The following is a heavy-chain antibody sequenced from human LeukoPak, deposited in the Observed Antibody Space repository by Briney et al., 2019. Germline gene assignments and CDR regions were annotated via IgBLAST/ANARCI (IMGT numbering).Heavy chain of an antibody. V-gene: IGHV4-4*07. D-gene: IGHD6-13*01. J-gene: IGHJ5*02. CDR2: IYTSGST. CDR3: ASLYSSSWYRNWFDP. Sequence: PSETLSLTCTVSGGSISSYYWSWIRQPAGKGLEWIGRIYTSGSTNYNPSLKSRVTMSVDTSKNQFSLKLSSVTAADTAVYYCASLYSSSWYRNWFDPWGQGSLVTVSS. CDR1: GGSISSYY.